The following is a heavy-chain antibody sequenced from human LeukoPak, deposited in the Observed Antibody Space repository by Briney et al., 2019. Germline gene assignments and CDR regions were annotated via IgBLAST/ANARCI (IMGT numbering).Heavy chain of an antibody. D-gene: IGHD2-15*01. V-gene: IGHV5-10-1*01. CDR2: IDPSDSYT. CDR3: ARLPGYCSGGSCYRMDV. CDR1: GYSFTSYW. Sequence: GESLRISCKGSGYSFTSYWISWVRQMPGKGLEWMGRIDPSDSYTNYSPSFQGHVTISADKSISTAYLQWSSLKASDNAMYYCARLPGYCSGGSCYRMDVWGKGTTVTVSS. J-gene: IGHJ6*04.